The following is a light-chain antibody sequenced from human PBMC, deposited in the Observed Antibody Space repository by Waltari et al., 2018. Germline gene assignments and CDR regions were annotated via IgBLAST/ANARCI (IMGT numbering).Light chain of an antibody. CDR2: DAS. CDR3: QQRSNWPPWT. J-gene: IGKJ1*01. CDR1: PSVSSY. V-gene: IGKV3-11*01. Sequence: EIVFTQSPATLSLSPGERATLSCRASPSVSSYLAWYQQKPGQAPRLLIYDASNRATGIPARFSGSGSGTDFTLTISSLEPEDFAVYYCQQRSNWPPWTFGQGTKVEIK.